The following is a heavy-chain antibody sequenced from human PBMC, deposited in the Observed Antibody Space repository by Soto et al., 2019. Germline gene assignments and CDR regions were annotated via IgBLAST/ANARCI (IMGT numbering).Heavy chain of an antibody. J-gene: IGHJ4*02. V-gene: IGHV3-11*01. Sequence: QEELVESGGGLVKPGGSLRLSCAASGFIFSDYYMSWIRQAPGKGLEWVSYISSSGSTTYYADSVKGRFTISRDNAKNSLYLQMNRLRAEDTAVYYCARDPREYYFDYWGQGTRVTVSS. CDR1: GFIFSDYY. CDR3: ARDPREYYFDY. CDR2: ISSSGSTT.